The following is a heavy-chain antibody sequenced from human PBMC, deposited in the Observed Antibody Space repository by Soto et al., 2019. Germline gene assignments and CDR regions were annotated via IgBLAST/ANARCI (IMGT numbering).Heavy chain of an antibody. CDR1: GYSFTDYH. J-gene: IGHJ6*02. CDR2: INPKSGGT. V-gene: IGHV1-2*04. CDR3: ARGDSTDCSNGVCSFFYNHDMDV. D-gene: IGHD2-8*01. Sequence: ASVTVSCKASGYSFTDYHIHWVRQAPGQGLEWLGRINPKSGGTSTAQKFQGWVTMTTDTSISTASMELTRLTSVDTAIYYCARGDSTDCSNGVCSFFYNHDMDVWGQGTTVTVSS.